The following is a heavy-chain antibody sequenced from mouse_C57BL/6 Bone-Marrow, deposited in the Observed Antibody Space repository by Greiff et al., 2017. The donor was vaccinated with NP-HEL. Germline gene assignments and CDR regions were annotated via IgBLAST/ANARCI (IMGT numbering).Heavy chain of an antibody. CDR2: IYPGSGST. D-gene: IGHD1-1*01. CDR3: ARIYYGSVLYAMDY. V-gene: IGHV1-55*01. CDR1: GYTFTSYW. Sequence: QVQLQQPGAELVKPGASVKMSCKASGYTFTSYWITWVKQRPGQGLEWIGDIYPGSGSTNYNEKFKSKATLTVDTSSSTAYMQLSSLTSEYSAVYYCARIYYGSVLYAMDYWGQGTSVTVSS. J-gene: IGHJ4*01.